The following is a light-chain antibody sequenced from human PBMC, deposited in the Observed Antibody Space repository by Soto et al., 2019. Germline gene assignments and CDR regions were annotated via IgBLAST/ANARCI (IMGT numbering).Light chain of an antibody. J-gene: IGKJ1*01. V-gene: IGKV1-5*01. CDR1: QSISSW. Sequence: DIQMTQSPSALSASVGDRVTITCRASQSISSWLAWYQQKPGKAPKLLTYDASSLESGVPSRFIGSGSGTEFTLTISSLQPDDFATYYCQQYNSWTFGQGTKVDIK. CDR2: DAS. CDR3: QQYNSWT.